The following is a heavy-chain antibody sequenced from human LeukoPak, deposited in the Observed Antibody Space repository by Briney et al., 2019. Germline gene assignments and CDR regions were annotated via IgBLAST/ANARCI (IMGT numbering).Heavy chain of an antibody. Sequence: GASVKVACKASGYTITLYYLHWLRQAPGQGLEWMVWIYPKGGGTNYAQKFQGRVTMPRDTSIGPVYVELSRLRSDDTAVYYCARDDRNIGYCGFLDYWGQGTVVSVSS. V-gene: IGHV1-2*02. CDR2: IYPKGGGT. D-gene: IGHD2/OR15-2a*01. CDR3: ARDDRNIGYCGFLDY. CDR1: GYTITLYY. J-gene: IGHJ4*02.